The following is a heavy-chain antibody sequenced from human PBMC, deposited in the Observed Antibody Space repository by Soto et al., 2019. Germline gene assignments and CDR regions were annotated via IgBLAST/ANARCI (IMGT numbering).Heavy chain of an antibody. CDR2: IYYSGST. V-gene: IGHV4-59*01. CDR3: ARERSSSSPERVVAFDI. J-gene: IGHJ3*02. CDR1: GCSISSYY. D-gene: IGHD6-6*01. Sequence: SETLSLTCTFPGCSISSYYWSWIRQPPGKGLEWIGFIYYSGSTNYNPSLKSRVTISVDTSKNQFSLELSSVTASDTAVYYCARERSSSSPERVVAFDIWGQGTMVT.